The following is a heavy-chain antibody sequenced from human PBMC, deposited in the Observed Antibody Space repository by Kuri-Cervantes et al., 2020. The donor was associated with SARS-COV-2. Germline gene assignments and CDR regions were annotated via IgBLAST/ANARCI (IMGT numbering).Heavy chain of an antibody. CDR3: ARNGISGGFGSGYYMPPNWFDP. D-gene: IGHD3-3*01. CDR1: GFTFSSYW. V-gene: IGHV3-7*01. CDR2: IKQDGSEK. J-gene: IGHJ5*02. Sequence: GGSLRLSCAPSGFTFSSYWMSWVRQAPGKGLGWVANIKQDGSEKYYVDSVKGRFTISRDNAKNSLYLQMNSLRAEDTAVYYCARNGISGGFGSGYYMPPNWFDPWGQGTLVTVSS.